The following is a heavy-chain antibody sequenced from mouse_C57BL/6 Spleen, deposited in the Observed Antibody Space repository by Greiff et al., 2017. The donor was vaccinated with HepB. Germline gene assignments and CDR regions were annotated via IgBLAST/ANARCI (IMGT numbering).Heavy chain of an antibody. J-gene: IGHJ4*01. CDR3: ARRRQLRLPYYAMDY. Sequence: VKLQQPGAELVKPGASVKLSCKASGYTFTSYWMQWVKQRPGQGLEWIGEIDPSDSYTNYNQKFKGKATLTVDTSSSTAYMQLSSLTSEDSAVYYCARRRQLRLPYYAMDYWGQGTSVTVSS. CDR1: GYTFTSYW. D-gene: IGHD3-2*02. CDR2: IDPSDSYT. V-gene: IGHV1-50*01.